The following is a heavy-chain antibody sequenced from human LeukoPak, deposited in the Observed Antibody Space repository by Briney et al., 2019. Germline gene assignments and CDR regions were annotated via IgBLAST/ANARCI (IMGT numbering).Heavy chain of an antibody. J-gene: IGHJ3*02. CDR1: GFTFSSYW. CDR2: INSDGSST. V-gene: IGHV3-74*01. CDR3: AKDMGGGSPNYDAFDI. Sequence: GGSLRLSCAASGFTFSSYWMHWVRQAPGKGLVWVSRINSDGSSTSYADSVKGRFTISRDNAKNSLYLQMNSLRAEDMALYYCAKDMGGGSPNYDAFDIWGQGTMVTVSS. D-gene: IGHD2-15*01.